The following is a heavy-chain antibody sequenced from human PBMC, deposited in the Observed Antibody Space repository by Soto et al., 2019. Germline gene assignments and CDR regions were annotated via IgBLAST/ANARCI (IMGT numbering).Heavy chain of an antibody. CDR2: IYYSGST. V-gene: IGHV4-31*03. Sequence: SETLSLTCTVSGGSIRSGGYYWSWVRQSPRRGLEWIGNIYYSGSTYYNPSLKSRLTISVDTSKNQFSLNLSSVTAADTAVYYCARVQGYNHLPEPSFDYWGQGTQVTVSS. CDR3: ARVQGYNHLPEPSFDY. J-gene: IGHJ4*02. CDR1: GGSIRSGGYY. D-gene: IGHD5-12*01.